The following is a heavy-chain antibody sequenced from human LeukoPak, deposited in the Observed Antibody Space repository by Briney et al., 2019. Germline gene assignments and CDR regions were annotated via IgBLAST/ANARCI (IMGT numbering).Heavy chain of an antibody. V-gene: IGHV4-59*01. CDR1: GGSISSYY. CDR3: ARGLDYYDSSGQGS. CDR2: IYYSGST. J-gene: IGHJ5*02. Sequence: SETLSLTCTVSGGSISSYYWSWIRQPPGKGLEWIGYIYYSGSTNYNPSLKSRVTISVDTSKNQFSLKLSSVTAADTALYYCARGLDYYDSSGQGSWGQGTLVTVSS. D-gene: IGHD3-22*01.